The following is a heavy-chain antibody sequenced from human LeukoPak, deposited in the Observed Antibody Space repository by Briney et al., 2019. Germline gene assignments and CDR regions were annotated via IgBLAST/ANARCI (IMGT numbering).Heavy chain of an antibody. CDR1: GFTLSTNA. CDR2: ISGSGAST. V-gene: IGHV3-23*01. D-gene: IGHD1-26*01. Sequence: GGSLRLSCLTSGFTLSTNAMSWVRQAPGKGLVRISGISGSGASTYYADSVKGRFTISRDDSRNTLYLQMNSLRGDDTAVYYCAKDVGKWESLHFFDYWGQGTLITVSS. J-gene: IGHJ4*02. CDR3: AKDVGKWESLHFFDY.